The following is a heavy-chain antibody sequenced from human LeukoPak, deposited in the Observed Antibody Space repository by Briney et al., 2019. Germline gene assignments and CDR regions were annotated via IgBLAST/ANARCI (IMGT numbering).Heavy chain of an antibody. CDR1: GFTFSNAW. CDR3: TTEPGRTGTTALQMV. CDR2: IKSKTDGGTT. Sequence: GGSLRLSCAASGFTFSNAWMSWVRQAPGKGLEWVGRIKSKTDGGTTDYAAPVKGRFTISRDDSKNTLYLQMNSLKTEDTAVYYCTTEPGRTGTTALQMVWGQGTLVTVSS. V-gene: IGHV3-15*01. J-gene: IGHJ4*02. D-gene: IGHD1-7*01.